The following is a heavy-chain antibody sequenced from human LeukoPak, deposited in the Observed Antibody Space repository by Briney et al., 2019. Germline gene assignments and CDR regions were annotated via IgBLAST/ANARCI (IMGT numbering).Heavy chain of an antibody. V-gene: IGHV1-2*02. CDR1: GYTFTGYY. J-gene: IGHJ4*02. CDR2: INPNSGGT. D-gene: IGHD4-23*01. Sequence: ASVKVSCKASGYTFTGYYKHWVRQAPGQGLEWMGWINPNSGGTNYAQKFQGRVTMTRDTSISTAYMELSRLRSDDTAVYYCARTYYGGNSFFDYWGQGTLVTVSS. CDR3: ARTYYGGNSFFDY.